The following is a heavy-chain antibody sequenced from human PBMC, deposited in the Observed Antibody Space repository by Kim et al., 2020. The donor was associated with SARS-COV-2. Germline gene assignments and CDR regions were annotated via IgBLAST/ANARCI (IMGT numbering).Heavy chain of an antibody. D-gene: IGHD3-10*01. CDR1: GGSISSSSYY. CDR3: ARTPLVRGAAHINDYY. V-gene: IGHV4-39*07. Sequence: SETLSLTCTVSGGSISSSSYYWGWIREHPGKGLEGIGCIYYSGSTNYNPSLKSRVTIAVDTSKNQLSLKLSSVTAADTAVCYCARTPLVRGAAHINDYY. CDR2: IYYSGST. J-gene: IGHJ6*01.